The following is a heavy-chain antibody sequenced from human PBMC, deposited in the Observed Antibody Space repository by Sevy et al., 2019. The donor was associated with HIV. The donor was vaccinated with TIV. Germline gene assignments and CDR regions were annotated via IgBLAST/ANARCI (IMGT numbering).Heavy chain of an antibody. Sequence: GGSLTLSCAASGFIFDNYAMTWVRQAPGKGLEWVSGITASGGTRNYAHSVKGRFTISRDNPKNTLYLQMNSLRAEDTALYYCAKGGEVWGTTQNNYRGLGTLVTVSS. V-gene: IGHV3-23*01. CDR2: ITASGGTR. J-gene: IGHJ4*02. CDR3: AKGGEVWGTTQNNY. D-gene: IGHD3-16*01. CDR1: GFIFDNYA.